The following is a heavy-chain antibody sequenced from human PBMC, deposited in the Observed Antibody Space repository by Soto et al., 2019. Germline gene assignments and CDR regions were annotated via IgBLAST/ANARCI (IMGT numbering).Heavy chain of an antibody. CDR1: GGSISSGGYY. CDR3: ARAKLQSAFDI. CDR2: IYYSGST. J-gene: IGHJ3*02. D-gene: IGHD6-6*01. V-gene: IGHV4-31*03. Sequence: QVQLQESGPGLVKPSQTLSLTCTFSGGSISSGGYYWSWIRQHPGKGLEWIGYIYYSGSTYYNPSLESRVTITVDTSKNQFSLKLSSVSAADTAVYYCARAKLQSAFDIWGQGTMVTVSS.